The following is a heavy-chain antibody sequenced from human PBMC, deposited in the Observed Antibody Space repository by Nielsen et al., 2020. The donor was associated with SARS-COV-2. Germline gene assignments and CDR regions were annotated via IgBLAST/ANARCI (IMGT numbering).Heavy chain of an antibody. CDR1: GFTFDDYA. Sequence: SLKISCAASGFTFDDYAMHWVRQAPGKGLEWVSGISWNSGSIGYADSVKGRFTISRDNAKNSLYLQMNSLRAEDTALYYCATSVYSGYDYYYGMDVWGQGTTVTVSS. CDR3: ATSVYSGYDYYYGMDV. V-gene: IGHV3-9*01. J-gene: IGHJ6*02. CDR2: ISWNSGSI. D-gene: IGHD5-12*01.